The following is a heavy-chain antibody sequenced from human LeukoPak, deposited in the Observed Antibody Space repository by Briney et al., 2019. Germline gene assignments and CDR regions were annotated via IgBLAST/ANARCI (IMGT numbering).Heavy chain of an antibody. D-gene: IGHD6-25*01. Sequence: GGSLRLSCSASGFSFSTYEMHWVRQAPGKGLEWVSDISSSGSTVYYADSVKGRFTTSRDNANNYLYLQMQSLRAEDTAVYYCSLLAAASPPDYCSQGTLVTVSS. J-gene: IGHJ4*02. CDR2: ISSSGSTV. V-gene: IGHV3-48*03. CDR1: GFSFSTYE. CDR3: SLLAAASPPDY.